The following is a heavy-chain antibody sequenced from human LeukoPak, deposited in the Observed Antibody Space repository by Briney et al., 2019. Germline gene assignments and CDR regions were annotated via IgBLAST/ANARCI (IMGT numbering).Heavy chain of an antibody. V-gene: IGHV1-18*01. J-gene: IGHJ5*02. Sequence: ASVKVSCKASGGTFSSYAISWVRQAPGQGLEWMGWISAYNGNTNYAQKLQGRVTMITDTSTSTAYMELRSLRSDDTAVYYCASGGGGYSSGYLSVQNWFDPWGQGTLVTVSS. CDR3: ASGGGGYSSGYLSVQNWFDP. D-gene: IGHD3-22*01. CDR1: GGTFSSYA. CDR2: ISAYNGNT.